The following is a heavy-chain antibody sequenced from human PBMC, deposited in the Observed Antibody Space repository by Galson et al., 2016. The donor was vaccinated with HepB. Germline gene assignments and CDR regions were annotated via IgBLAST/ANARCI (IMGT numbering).Heavy chain of an antibody. CDR1: GGSISSGDYY. V-gene: IGHV4-30-4*01. CDR3: ARGLRDCSGTCCYGGNWFDP. D-gene: IGHD2-2*01. J-gene: IGHJ5*02. CDR2: IYYSGST. Sequence: TLSLTCTVSGGSISSGDYYWSWIRQPPGKGLEWIGYIYYSGSTYYNPSLKSRFTISVDTSKNQFSLKLSSVTAADTAVYYCARGLRDCSGTCCYGGNWFDPWGQGTLVTVSS.